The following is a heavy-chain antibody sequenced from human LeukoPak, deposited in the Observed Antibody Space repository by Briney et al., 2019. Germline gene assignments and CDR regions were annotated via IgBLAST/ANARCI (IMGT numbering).Heavy chain of an antibody. J-gene: IGHJ4*02. D-gene: IGHD5-12*01. CDR3: ARGGSFDY. CDR2: ISSSRSTI. V-gene: IGHV3-48*03. Sequence: LEWVSYISSSRSTIYYAASVKGRFTISRDNAKNSLYLQMNSLRAEDTAVYYCARGGSFDYWGQGTLVTVSS.